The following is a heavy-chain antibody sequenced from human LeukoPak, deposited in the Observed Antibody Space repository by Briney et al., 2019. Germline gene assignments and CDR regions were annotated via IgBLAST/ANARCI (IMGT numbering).Heavy chain of an antibody. Sequence: SETLSLTCTVSGGSVSSGSYYWTWIRQPAGKGLEWIGRIYTSGSTNYNPSLKSRVTTSVDTSKNQFSLRLSSVTAADTAVYYCARPEIAVAGTFGIWGQGTLITVSS. CDR1: GGSVSSGSYY. V-gene: IGHV4-61*02. CDR2: IYTSGST. CDR3: ARPEIAVAGTFGI. D-gene: IGHD6-19*01. J-gene: IGHJ4*02.